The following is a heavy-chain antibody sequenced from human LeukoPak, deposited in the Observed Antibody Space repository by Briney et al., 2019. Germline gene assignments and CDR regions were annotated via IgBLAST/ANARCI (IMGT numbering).Heavy chain of an antibody. CDR1: GSSFTSYC. Sequence: GASLKISCKVSGSSFTSYCIGWVRQLPGKGLEWMGIIYPGDSGPTYSPSFQGQVTISVDKSINTAYLQWSSLQASDPAMYYCGMSGDRVPLQDDVFDVWGQGTMVTVST. V-gene: IGHV5-51*01. CDR3: GMSGDRVPLQDDVFDV. D-gene: IGHD1-26*01. J-gene: IGHJ3*01. CDR2: IYPGDSGP.